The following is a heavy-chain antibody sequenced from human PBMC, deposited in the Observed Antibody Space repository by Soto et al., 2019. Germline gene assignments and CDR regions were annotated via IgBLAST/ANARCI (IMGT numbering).Heavy chain of an antibody. CDR3: ARGYCADDICYYFDF. Sequence: QVQLVQSGPEVKKPGASVKVSCETSGYTFTTYDITWVRQAPGQGLEGMGWISTFNGDTKYEEKLQDRVTMTTDTFTATAYMELRSLGSDDTAVYYCARGYCADDICYYFDFWGQGTLVTVSS. J-gene: IGHJ4*02. CDR1: GYTFTTYD. D-gene: IGHD2-8*01. CDR2: ISTFNGDT. V-gene: IGHV1-18*01.